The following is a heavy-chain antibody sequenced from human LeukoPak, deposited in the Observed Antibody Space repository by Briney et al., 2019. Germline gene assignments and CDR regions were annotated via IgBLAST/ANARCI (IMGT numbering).Heavy chain of an antibody. CDR3: ARDERRYCRDISCYPGDY. V-gene: IGHV3-21*01. CDR2: ISRTSAYI. CDR1: GFTFDDYA. D-gene: IGHD2-15*01. Sequence: PGGSLRLSCAASGFTFDDYAMHWVRQAPGKVLEWVSAISRTSAYIYYSDSVKGRFTISRDNAKNSVYLQMDSLRAEDTAIYYCARDERRYCRDISCYPGDYWGQGTLVTVSS. J-gene: IGHJ4*02.